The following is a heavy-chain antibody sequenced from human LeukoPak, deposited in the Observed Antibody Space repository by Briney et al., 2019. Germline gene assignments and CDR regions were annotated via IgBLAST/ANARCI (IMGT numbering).Heavy chain of an antibody. V-gene: IGHV4-39*01. CDR1: GGSISSSSYY. J-gene: IGHJ4*02. Sequence: SETLSLTCTVSGGSISSSSYYWGWIRQPPGKGLEWIGSIYYSGRTNYNPSLKSRVTISVDTAKNHFSLQLSSVTAADTAVYYCARHAISITMVRGATRVRYFDYWGQGTLVTVSS. CDR3: ARHAISITMVRGATRVRYFDY. D-gene: IGHD3-10*01. CDR2: IYYSGRT.